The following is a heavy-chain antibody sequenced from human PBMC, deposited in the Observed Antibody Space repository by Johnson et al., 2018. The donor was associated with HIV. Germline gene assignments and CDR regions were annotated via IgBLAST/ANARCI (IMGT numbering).Heavy chain of an antibody. Sequence: QAQLVESGGGLVKPGGSLRLSCAASGFTFSSMHWDRQAPGKGLEWVAVISYDGSNKYYADSVKGRFTISRDNSKNTLYLQMNSLRAEDTAVYYCARDRVITFGGVIGRGAFDIWGQGTMVTVSS. CDR2: ISYDGSNK. D-gene: IGHD3-16*02. V-gene: IGHV3-30*04. CDR3: ARDRVITFGGVIGRGAFDI. CDR1: GFTFSS. J-gene: IGHJ3*02.